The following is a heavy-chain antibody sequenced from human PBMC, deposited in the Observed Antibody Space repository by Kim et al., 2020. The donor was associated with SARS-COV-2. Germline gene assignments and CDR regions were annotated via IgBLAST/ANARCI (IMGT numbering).Heavy chain of an antibody. CDR3: ARDALKNPVPLGYYYYYGMDV. V-gene: IGHV4-31*03. CDR1: GGSISSGGYY. J-gene: IGHJ6*02. CDR2: IYYSGRT. Sequence: SETLSLTCTVSGGSISSGGYYWSWIRQHPGKGLEWIGYIYYSGRTYYNPSLKSRVTISVDTSKNQFSLKLSSVTAADTAVYYCARDALKNPVPLGYYYYYGMDVWGQGTTVTVSS.